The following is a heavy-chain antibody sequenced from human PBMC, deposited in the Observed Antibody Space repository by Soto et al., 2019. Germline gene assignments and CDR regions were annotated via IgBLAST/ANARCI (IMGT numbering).Heavy chain of an antibody. Sequence: PSETLSLTCAVSGGSITSNWWSWVRQPPGKGLEWIGYIYHSGSTNYNPSLKSRVTISVDTSKNQFSLKLSSVTAADTAVYYCATSNWFDPWGQGTLVTVSS. CDR1: GGSITSNW. CDR3: ATSNWFDP. CDR2: IYHSGST. V-gene: IGHV4-4*09. J-gene: IGHJ5*02.